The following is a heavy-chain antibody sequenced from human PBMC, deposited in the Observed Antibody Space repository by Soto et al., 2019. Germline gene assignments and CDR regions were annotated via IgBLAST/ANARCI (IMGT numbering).Heavy chain of an antibody. Sequence: LALTCGVYRGSFSGFYWTWVCQTPGKGLEWIGEINHSGSTNYNPSLKNRVTISVDRSTNYFSLRMTSVTAADAAVYYCARGRGYVYGYNFYGMDVWGQGTTVTVSS. J-gene: IGHJ6*02. CDR2: INHSGST. V-gene: IGHV4-34*01. D-gene: IGHD5-18*01. CDR1: RGSFSGFY. CDR3: ARGRGYVYGYNFYGMDV.